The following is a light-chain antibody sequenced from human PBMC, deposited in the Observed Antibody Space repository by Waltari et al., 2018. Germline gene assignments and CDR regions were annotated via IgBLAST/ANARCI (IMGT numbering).Light chain of an antibody. CDR1: SSAVVGFNW. V-gene: IGLV2-14*03. CDR2: DVT. Sequence: QSALTQPASVSGSPGQSITISCTGTSSAVVGFNWVSWYQHHPGKAPKVMIYDVTNRPSGVSNRCSGSKSGNTATLTISGLQAEDEADYYCMSYTSRHTMIFGGGTRLTVL. CDR3: MSYTSRHTMI. J-gene: IGLJ2*01.